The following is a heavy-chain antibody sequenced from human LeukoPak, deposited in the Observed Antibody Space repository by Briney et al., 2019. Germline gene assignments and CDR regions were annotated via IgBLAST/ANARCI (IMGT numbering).Heavy chain of an antibody. J-gene: IGHJ3*02. V-gene: IGHV1-18*01. CDR2: ISFKNGNT. CDR3: AKGGSTRPWSFDI. Sequence: ASVKVSCKASGYSLINYGISWVRQAPGQGLEWMGWISFKNGNTNSAQKLQGRVTMTTDTSTSTAYMELMSLRSDDTAVYYCAKGGSTRPWSFDIWGQGTMVTASS. D-gene: IGHD2-2*01. CDR1: GYSLINYG.